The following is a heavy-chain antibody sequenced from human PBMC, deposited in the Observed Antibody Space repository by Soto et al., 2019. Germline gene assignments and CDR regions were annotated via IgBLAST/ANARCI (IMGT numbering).Heavy chain of an antibody. Sequence: QVQLQQWGAGLLKPSDTLSLTCVVYGGSFSGYYWNWIRQPPGKGTEWIAEIDHSGSCNFNPFRKSRVNISVDTSKNQFSLKLNSMTAADTAVYFCASGQGAPINVAADDFCRLGRYYDMDVWGKGTPVTVSS. J-gene: IGHJ6*03. CDR2: IDHSGSC. V-gene: IGHV4-34*01. D-gene: IGHD3-3*01. CDR3: ASGQGAPINVAADDFCRLGRYYDMDV. CDR1: GGSFSGYY.